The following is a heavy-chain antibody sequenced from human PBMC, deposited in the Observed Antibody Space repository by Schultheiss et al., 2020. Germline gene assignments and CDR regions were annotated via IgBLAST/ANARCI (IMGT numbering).Heavy chain of an antibody. Sequence: GGSLRLSCAASGFTFSSYAMHWVRQAPGKGLEWVAVISYDGSNKYYADSVKGRFTISRDNSKNTLYLQMNSLRAEDTAVYYCARWGYYWGQGTLVTVSS. D-gene: IGHD7-27*01. V-gene: IGHV3-30*04. J-gene: IGHJ4*02. CDR3: ARWGYY. CDR1: GFTFSSYA. CDR2: ISYDGSNK.